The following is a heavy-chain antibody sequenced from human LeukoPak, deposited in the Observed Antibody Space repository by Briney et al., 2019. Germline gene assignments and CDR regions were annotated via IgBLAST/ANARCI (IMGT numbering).Heavy chain of an antibody. J-gene: IGHJ4*02. Sequence: PSETLSLTCAVYGGSFSGYYWSWIRQPPGKGLEWIGEINHSGSTNYNPSLKSRVTISVDTSKNQFSLKLSSVTAADTAVYYCARPDESSSSSGYYFDYWGQGTLVTVSS. CDR2: INHSGST. CDR1: GGSFSGYY. V-gene: IGHV4-34*01. D-gene: IGHD6-6*01. CDR3: ARPDESSSSSGYYFDY.